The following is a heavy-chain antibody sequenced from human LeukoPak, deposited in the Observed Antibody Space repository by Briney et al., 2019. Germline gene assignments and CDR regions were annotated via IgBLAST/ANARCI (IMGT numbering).Heavy chain of an antibody. CDR1: GGSFSGYY. V-gene: IGHV4-34*01. D-gene: IGHD6-13*01. Sequence: PSETLSLTCDLYGGSFSGYYWSWIRQPPGKGLEWIGEINHSGSTNYNPSLKSRVTISVDTSKNQFSLKLSSVTAADTAVYYCARAGAADFDYWGQGTLVTVSS. CDR2: INHSGST. J-gene: IGHJ4*02. CDR3: ARAGAADFDY.